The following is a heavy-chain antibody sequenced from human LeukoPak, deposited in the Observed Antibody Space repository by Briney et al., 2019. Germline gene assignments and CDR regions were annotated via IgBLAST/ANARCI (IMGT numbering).Heavy chain of an antibody. V-gene: IGHV1-69*01. J-gene: IGHJ3*02. CDR2: IIPIFGTA. Sequence: SVKVSCKASGGTFSSYAISWVRQAPGQGLVWMGGIIPIFGTANYAQKFQGRVTITADESTSTAYMELSSLRSEDTAVYYCARDTTSIAYCGGDCYSDAFDIWGQGTMVTVSS. D-gene: IGHD2-21*01. CDR1: GGTFSSYA. CDR3: ARDTTSIAYCGGDCYSDAFDI.